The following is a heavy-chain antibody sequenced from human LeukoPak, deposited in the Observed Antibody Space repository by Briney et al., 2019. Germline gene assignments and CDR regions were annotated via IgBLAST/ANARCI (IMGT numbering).Heavy chain of an antibody. D-gene: IGHD6-19*01. Sequence: ASVKVSCKASVYTFTSYAMNWVRQAPGQGLEWMGWINTNTGNPTYAQGFTGRFVFSLDTSVSTAYLQISSLKAEDTAVYYCARDLHSSGWSGEAYYFDYWGQGTLVTVSS. J-gene: IGHJ4*02. CDR2: INTNTGNP. CDR1: VYTFTSYA. V-gene: IGHV7-4-1*02. CDR3: ARDLHSSGWSGEAYYFDY.